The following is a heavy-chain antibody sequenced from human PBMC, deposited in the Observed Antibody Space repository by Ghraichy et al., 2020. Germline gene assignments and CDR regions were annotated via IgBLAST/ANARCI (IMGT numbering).Heavy chain of an antibody. CDR3: ARGPEVLEMATMPLNY. V-gene: IGHV4-34*01. CDR1: GGSFSGYY. D-gene: IGHD5-24*01. Sequence: SETLSLTCAVYGGSFSGYYWSWIRQPPGKGLEWIGEINHSGSTNYNPSLKSRVTISVDTSKNQFSLKLSSVTAADTAVYYCARGPEVLEMATMPLNYWGQGTLVTVSS. J-gene: IGHJ4*02. CDR2: INHSGST.